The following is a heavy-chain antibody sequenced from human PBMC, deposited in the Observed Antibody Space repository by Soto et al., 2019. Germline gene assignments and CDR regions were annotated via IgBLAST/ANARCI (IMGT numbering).Heavy chain of an antibody. CDR3: ARDYYDSSGRSRAADY. V-gene: IGHV1-18*04. J-gene: IGHJ4*02. CDR1: GYTFTSYG. D-gene: IGHD3-22*01. CDR2: ISAYNGNT. Sequence: QVQLVQSGAEVKKPGASVKVSCKASGYTFTSYGISWVRQAPGQGLEWMGWISAYNGNTNYAQKLQGRVTMTTDTSTSTAYMELRSLGSDDTAVYCCARDYYDSSGRSRAADYWGQGALVTVAA.